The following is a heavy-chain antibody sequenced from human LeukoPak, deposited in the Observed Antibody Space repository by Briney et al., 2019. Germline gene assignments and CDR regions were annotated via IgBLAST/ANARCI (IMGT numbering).Heavy chain of an antibody. CDR1: GFTFSTYW. CDR3: AFNNNFKY. V-gene: IGHV3-74*01. J-gene: IGHJ4*02. Sequence: PGGSLRLSCAASGFTFSTYWMYWVRQAPGKGLVWVSRINSDGSSTSYADFVKGRFTISRDDAKNSLSLQMDSVRPEDTAVYYCAFNNNFKYWGQGTLVIVSS. D-gene: IGHD1/OR15-1a*01. CDR2: INSDGSST.